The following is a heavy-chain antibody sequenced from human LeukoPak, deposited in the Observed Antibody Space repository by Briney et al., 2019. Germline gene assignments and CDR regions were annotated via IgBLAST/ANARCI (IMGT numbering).Heavy chain of an antibody. V-gene: IGHV3-23*01. D-gene: IGHD3-22*01. J-gene: IGHJ4*02. CDR1: GFTFSSYG. CDR2: ISGGGGST. CDR3: AKGRPSKITMIVVVITTFDY. Sequence: GGSLRLSCADSGFTFSSYGMSWVRQAPGKGLEWVSSISGGGGSTYYADSVKGRFTISRDNSKNTLYLQMHSLRAEDTAVYYCAKGRPSKITMIVVVITTFDYWGQGTLVTVSS.